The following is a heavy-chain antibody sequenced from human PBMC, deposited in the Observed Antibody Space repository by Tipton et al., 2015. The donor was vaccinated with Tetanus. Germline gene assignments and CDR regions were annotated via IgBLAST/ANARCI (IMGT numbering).Heavy chain of an antibody. D-gene: IGHD3-16*01. V-gene: IGHV4-31*03. CDR3: ARDQGGGRVARLNWFGP. CDR1: GDSISRGGYF. Sequence: TLSLTCTVSGDSISRGGYFWNWIRHRPGKGLEWIGYIYYSGSTFYNPSLKSRVTISVDTSNNQFSLRLSSVTAADTGVYYCARDQGGGRVARLNWFGPWGQGTLVTVSS. CDR2: IYYSGST. J-gene: IGHJ5*02.